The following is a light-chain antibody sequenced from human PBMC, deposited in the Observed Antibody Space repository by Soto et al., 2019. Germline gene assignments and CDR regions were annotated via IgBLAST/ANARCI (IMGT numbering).Light chain of an antibody. CDR2: WAS. V-gene: IGKV4-1*01. CDR1: QSVLSSSNNKNY. CDR3: QQYYSTPWT. J-gene: IGKJ1*01. Sequence: DIVMTQSPDSLAVSLGERATINCKSSQSVLSSSNNKNYLTWYQQKLGQPPKLLIYWASTRESGVPDRFSGRGSGADFTLTSSSLQAEDVAVSYCQQYYSTPWTFGQGTKVEIK.